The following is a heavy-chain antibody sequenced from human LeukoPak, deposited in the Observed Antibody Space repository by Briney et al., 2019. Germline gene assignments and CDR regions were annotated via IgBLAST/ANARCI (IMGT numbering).Heavy chain of an antibody. CDR2: IRNDGSNK. V-gene: IGHV3-30*02. J-gene: IGHJ4*02. D-gene: IGHD6-6*01. Sequence: GGSLRLSCAASGFTFSSYVMHWVRQAPGKGLEWVAFIRNDGSNKYYADSVKGRFTISRDNSKNTLYLQMNSLRAEDTAVYYCAKDRGGYSSSSNTFDYWGQGTLVTVSS. CDR1: GFTFSSYV. CDR3: AKDRGGYSSSSNTFDY.